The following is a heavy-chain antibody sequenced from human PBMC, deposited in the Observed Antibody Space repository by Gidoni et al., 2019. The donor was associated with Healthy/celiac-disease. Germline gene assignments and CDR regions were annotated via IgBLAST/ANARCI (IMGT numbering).Heavy chain of an antibody. CDR3: ARAQLGGGFGGNTSLGNAFDI. CDR2: INPNSGGT. Sequence: QVQLVPSGAEVKKPGASVKVSCKASGYTFTGYYMHWVRQAPGQGLEWMGWINPNSGGTTYAQKFQGWVTMTRDTSISIAYMELSRLRSDDTAVYYCARAQLGGGFGGNTSLGNAFDIWGQGTMVTVSS. J-gene: IGHJ3*02. CDR1: GYTFTGYY. V-gene: IGHV1-2*04. D-gene: IGHD6-6*01.